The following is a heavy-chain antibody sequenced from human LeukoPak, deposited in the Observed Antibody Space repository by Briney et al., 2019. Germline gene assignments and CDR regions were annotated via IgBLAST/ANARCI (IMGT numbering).Heavy chain of an antibody. J-gene: IGHJ4*02. V-gene: IGHV3-33*01. CDR3: ATDRNSGKYYDY. Sequence: PGGSLRLSCVVSGLRFRNYGMHWVRQAPGKWLEWVAVIYYDGSNQYYADSVKGRFTVSRDNAKNTLYLQMDSLRAEDTAVYYCATDRNSGKYYDYWGQGTLVTVSS. D-gene: IGHD1-26*01. CDR2: IYYDGSNQ. CDR1: GLRFRNYG.